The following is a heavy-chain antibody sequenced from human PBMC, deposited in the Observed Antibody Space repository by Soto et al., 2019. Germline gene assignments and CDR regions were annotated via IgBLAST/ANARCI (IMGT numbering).Heavy chain of an antibody. D-gene: IGHD5-18*01. V-gene: IGHV3-33*07. J-gene: IGHJ4*02. CDR3: AKGGYTFAYE. Sequence: PGGSLRLSCAASGFNFSRYSMNRVRQAPGKGLEWVAVICYDGSNKYYADSVKGRFTISRDNSQNTLFLQMTSLRADDTAVYYCAKGGYTFAYEWGQGALVTVSS. CDR1: GFNFSRYS. CDR2: ICYDGSNK.